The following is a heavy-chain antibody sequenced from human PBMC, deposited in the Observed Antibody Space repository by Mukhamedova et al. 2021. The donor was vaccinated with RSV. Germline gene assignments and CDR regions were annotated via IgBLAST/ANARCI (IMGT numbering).Heavy chain of an antibody. V-gene: IGHV3-30*02. J-gene: IGHJ4*02. Sequence: VRQAPGKGLEWVAYIRNDGTNEFFADSVRGRFTVSRVNSKNTLFLQMNSLGPEDTAVYYCAKDRGGLELSHYYFDSWGQGTLVT. CDR2: IRNDGTNE. CDR3: AKDRGGLELSHYYFDS. D-gene: IGHD3-16*02.